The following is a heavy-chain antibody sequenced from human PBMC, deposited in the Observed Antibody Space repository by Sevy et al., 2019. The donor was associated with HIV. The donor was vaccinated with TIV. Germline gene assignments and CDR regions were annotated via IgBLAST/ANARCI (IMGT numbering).Heavy chain of an antibody. CDR3: ARDPRMYGDYLLAYFDS. V-gene: IGHV3-33*01. CDR2: IGYDGSNK. CDR1: GFTPSTYG. J-gene: IGHJ4*02. Sequence: GGSLRLSCAASGFTPSTYGMHWVRQAPGKGLEWVAVIGYDGSNKYYADSVKGRFTISRDNSKNTLFLQMDSLRPEDTAVYYCARDPRMYGDYLLAYFDSWGQGTLVTVSS. D-gene: IGHD2-8*01.